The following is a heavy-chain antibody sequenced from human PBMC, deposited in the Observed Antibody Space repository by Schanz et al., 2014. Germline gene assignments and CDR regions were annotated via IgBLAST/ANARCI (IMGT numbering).Heavy chain of an antibody. Sequence: WTWIRQPPGKGLEWIGEISPSGSTNYNPSLKSRVTISEDTSKNQFSLNLSSVTAADTAVYYCAKRAPRYCSGTICPPLRALDVWGQGTMVTVSS. V-gene: IGHV4-34*01. D-gene: IGHD2-2*01. J-gene: IGHJ3*01. CDR2: ISPSGST. CDR3: AKRAPRYCSGTICPPLRALDV.